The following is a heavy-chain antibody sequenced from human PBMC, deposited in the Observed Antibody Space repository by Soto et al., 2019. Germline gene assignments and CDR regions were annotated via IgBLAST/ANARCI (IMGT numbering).Heavy chain of an antibody. CDR1: GGTFSSYT. CDR2: SIPILGIA. CDR3: ARVPPDCSSTSCHYYYGMDV. D-gene: IGHD2-2*01. J-gene: IGHJ6*02. V-gene: IGHV1-69*02. Sequence: QVQLVQSGAEVKKPGSSVKVSCKASGGTFSSYTISWVRQAPGQGLEWMGRSIPILGIANYAQKFQGRVTITADKSTSTAYMELSSLRSEHTAVYYCARVPPDCSSTSCHYYYGMDVWGQGTTVTVSS.